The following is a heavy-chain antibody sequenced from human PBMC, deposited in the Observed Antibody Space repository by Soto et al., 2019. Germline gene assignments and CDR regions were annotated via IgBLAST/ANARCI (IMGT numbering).Heavy chain of an antibody. J-gene: IGHJ5*02. Sequence: EVQLVESGGGLVQPGGSLRLSSAASGFTVSSNYMSWVRQAPGKGLEWVSVIYSGGTTYYADSVKGRFTISRDNSKNTLYLQMNSLRAEDTAVYYCARNGDSSDYRDWFDPWGQGTLVTVSS. D-gene: IGHD3-22*01. CDR3: ARNGDSSDYRDWFDP. CDR1: GFTVSSNY. V-gene: IGHV3-66*01. CDR2: IYSGGTT.